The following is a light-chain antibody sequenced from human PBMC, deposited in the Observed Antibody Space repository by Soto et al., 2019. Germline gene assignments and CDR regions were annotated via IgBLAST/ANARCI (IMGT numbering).Light chain of an antibody. CDR1: SSNIGSNT. J-gene: IGLJ2*01. CDR3: SSWDDSLNGVV. Sequence: QSVLTQPPSASGTPGQRVTISCSGSSSNIGSNTVNWYQQLPGTAPKLLIYSFYQRPSGVPDRFSGSKSGTSASLAISGLQSEDEADYYCSSWDDSLNGVVFGGGTQLTV. CDR2: SFY. V-gene: IGLV1-44*01.